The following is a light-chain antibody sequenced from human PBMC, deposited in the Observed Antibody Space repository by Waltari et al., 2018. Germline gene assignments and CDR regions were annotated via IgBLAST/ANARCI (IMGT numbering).Light chain of an antibody. J-gene: IGKJ1*01. CDR1: QGMSNW. Sequence: DIQMTQSPSSVSASVGDRVIITCPASQGMSNWLAWDQQKPGKAPKVLIYAASILQPGVPSRFSGSGSETYFTLPISNLQPEDFATYFCQQGNSFPPTFGQGTKVEVK. V-gene: IGKV1-12*01. CDR2: AAS. CDR3: QQGNSFPPT.